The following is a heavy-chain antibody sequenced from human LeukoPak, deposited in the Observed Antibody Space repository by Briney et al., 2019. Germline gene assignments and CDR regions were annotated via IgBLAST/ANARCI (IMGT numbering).Heavy chain of an antibody. V-gene: IGHV3-30*18. J-gene: IGHJ4*02. CDR1: GFTFFSYG. D-gene: IGHD1-26*01. CDR2: ISYDGSNK. CDR3: AKGPVSGSRSPLDY. Sequence: GRSLRLSCAASGFTFFSYGMHWVRQAPGKGLEWVAGISYDGSNKYYVDSVKGRFTISRDNSKNTLYLEMISLRIEDTAVYYCAKGPVSGSRSPLDYWGQGTLVTVSS.